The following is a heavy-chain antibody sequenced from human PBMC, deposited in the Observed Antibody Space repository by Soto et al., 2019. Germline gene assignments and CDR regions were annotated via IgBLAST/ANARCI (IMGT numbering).Heavy chain of an antibody. CDR1: GFTFSSYS. D-gene: IGHD1-26*01. V-gene: IGHV3-48*02. CDR3: ASHRGSYYPSLFDY. J-gene: IGHJ4*02. CDR2: ISSSSSTI. Sequence: GGSLRLSCAASGFTFSSYSMNWVRQAPGKGLEWVSYISSSSSTIYYADSVKGRFTISRDNAKNSLYLQMNSLRDEDTAVYYCASHRGSYYPSLFDYWGQGTLVTVSS.